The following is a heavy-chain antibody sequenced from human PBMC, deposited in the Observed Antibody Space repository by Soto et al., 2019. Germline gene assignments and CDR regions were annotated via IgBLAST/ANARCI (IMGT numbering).Heavy chain of an antibody. J-gene: IGHJ4*02. Sequence: GGSLRLSCAASGFTFSSYAMSWVRQAPGKGLEWVSAISGSGGSTYYADSVKGRFTISRDNSKNTLYLQMNSLSAEDTAVYYCGRSGGTNQGYYFDYGGRGTRVTVSS. V-gene: IGHV3-23*01. CDR1: GFTFSSYA. D-gene: IGHD1-1*01. CDR2: ISGSGGST. CDR3: GRSGGTNQGYYFDY.